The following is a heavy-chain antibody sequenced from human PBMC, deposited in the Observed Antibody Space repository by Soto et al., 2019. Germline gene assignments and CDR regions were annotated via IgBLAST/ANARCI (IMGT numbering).Heavy chain of an antibody. V-gene: IGHV1-58*01. D-gene: IGHD3-22*01. CDR2: IVVGSGNT. Sequence: SVKVSCKASGFTFTSSAVQWVRQARGQRLEWIGWIVVGSGNTNYAQKFQERVTITRDMSTSTAYMELSSLRSEDTAVYYCAALLYYYDSSGPTGGDDAFDIWGQGTMVTVSS. J-gene: IGHJ3*02. CDR3: AALLYYYDSSGPTGGDDAFDI. CDR1: GFTFTSSA.